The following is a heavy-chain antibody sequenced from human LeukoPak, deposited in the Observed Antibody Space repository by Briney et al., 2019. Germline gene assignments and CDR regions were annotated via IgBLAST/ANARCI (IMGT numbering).Heavy chain of an antibody. CDR3: ARVKRGYSYGSY. J-gene: IGHJ4*02. V-gene: IGHV1-8*01. CDR2: MNPNSGNT. Sequence: ASVKVSCKASGYTFTSYDINWVRQATGQGLEWMGWMNPNSGNTGYARKFQGRVTMTRNTSISTACMELSSLRSEDTAVYYCARVKRGYSYGSYWGQGTLVTVSS. CDR1: GYTFTSYD. D-gene: IGHD5-18*01.